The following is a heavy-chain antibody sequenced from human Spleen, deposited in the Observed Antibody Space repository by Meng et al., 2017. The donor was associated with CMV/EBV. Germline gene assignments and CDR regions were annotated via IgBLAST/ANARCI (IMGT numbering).Heavy chain of an antibody. CDR3: ARVALPIAAAGYYFDY. Sequence: ASVKVSCKASGYTFTGYYMHWVRQAPGQGLEWMGWINPNSGGTNYAQKFQGRVTMTRDTSISTAYMKLSRLRSDDTAVYYCARVALPIAAAGYYFDYWGQGTLVTVSS. V-gene: IGHV1-2*02. D-gene: IGHD6-13*01. J-gene: IGHJ4*02. CDR2: INPNSGGT. CDR1: GYTFTGYY.